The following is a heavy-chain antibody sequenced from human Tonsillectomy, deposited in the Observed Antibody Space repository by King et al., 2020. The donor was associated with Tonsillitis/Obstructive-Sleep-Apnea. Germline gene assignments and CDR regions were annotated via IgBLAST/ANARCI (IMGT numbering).Heavy chain of an antibody. V-gene: IGHV1-46*01. CDR3: ARDPKEGDYSDYAVDY. CDR2: INPSSGST. Sequence: VQLVESGAEVKKPGASVKVSCKASGYTFTSYYIHWVRQAPGQGLEWMGIINPSSGSTSYAVQFQGRVTMTRDTSTSTVYMELSSLRSEDTALYYCARDPKEGDYSDYAVDYWGQGTLVTVSS. J-gene: IGHJ4*02. D-gene: IGHD4-11*01. CDR1: GYTFTSYY.